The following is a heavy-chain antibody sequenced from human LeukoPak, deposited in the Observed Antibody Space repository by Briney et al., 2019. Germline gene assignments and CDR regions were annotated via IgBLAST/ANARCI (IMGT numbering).Heavy chain of an antibody. CDR1: GFSFGSYW. Sequence: GGSLRLSCVASGFSFGSYWIAWVRQAPGKGLEWVANMKHDGIEKYHVDSVKGRFTISRDNTKNSLYLHMSSLRVEDTAVYYCAREGREGYNYPALDFWGQGILVTVSS. V-gene: IGHV3-7*05. CDR2: MKHDGIEK. CDR3: AREGREGYNYPALDF. J-gene: IGHJ4*02. D-gene: IGHD5-24*01.